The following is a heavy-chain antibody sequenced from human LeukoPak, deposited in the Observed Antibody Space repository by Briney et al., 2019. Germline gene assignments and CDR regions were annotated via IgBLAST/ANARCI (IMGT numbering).Heavy chain of an antibody. J-gene: IGHJ5*02. CDR3: ARDFSLFWQQPGPDWFDP. D-gene: IGHD6-13*01. Sequence: PSETLSLTCTVSGGSISSYYWSWIRQPAGKGLEWIGRIYTSGSTNYNPSLKSRVTMSVDTSKNQFSLKLSSVTAADTAVYYCARDFSLFWQQPGPDWFDPWGQGTLVTVSS. CDR2: IYTSGST. V-gene: IGHV4-4*07. CDR1: GGSISSYY.